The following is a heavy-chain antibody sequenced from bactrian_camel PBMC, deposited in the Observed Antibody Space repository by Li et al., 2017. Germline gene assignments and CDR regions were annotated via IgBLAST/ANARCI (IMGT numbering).Heavy chain of an antibody. Sequence: HVQLVESGGGLVQPGGSLRLSCAAAGFVPTKRCVGWFRQAPGKEREGIASIYKRGGQITYAESVEGRFIISTDDANNTLDLQIDSLQPEDTAMYYCAVLSQFNHCRGVLVGIWQQYASWGQGTQVTVS. CDR3: AVLSQFNHCRGVLVGIWQQYAS. CDR2: IYKRGGQI. D-gene: IGHD5*01. J-gene: IGHJ4*01. CDR1: GFVPTKRC. V-gene: IGHV3S60*01.